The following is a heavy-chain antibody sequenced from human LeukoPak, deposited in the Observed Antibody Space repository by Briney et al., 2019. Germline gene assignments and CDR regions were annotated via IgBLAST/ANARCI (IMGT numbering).Heavy chain of an antibody. CDR1: GFTFDDYA. CDR2: IRWNSGSI. V-gene: IGHV3-9*01. Sequence: GGSLRLSCAASGFTFDDYAMHWVRQARGKGLEWVSGIRWNSGSIGYPDSVKGRFTISRDNAKNSLYLQMNSLRAEDTALYYCAKVSDSGYDYFNYWGQGTLVTVSS. J-gene: IGHJ4*02. D-gene: IGHD5-12*01. CDR3: AKVSDSGYDYFNY.